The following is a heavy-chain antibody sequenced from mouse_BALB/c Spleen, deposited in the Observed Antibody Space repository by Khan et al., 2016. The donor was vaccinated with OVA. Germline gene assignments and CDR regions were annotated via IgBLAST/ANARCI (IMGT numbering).Heavy chain of an antibody. D-gene: IGHD3-3*01. Sequence: QVHVKQSGPGLVAPSQSLSITCTVYGYSLTRYGVHWVRQPPGQGLEWLGLICPGGSTTYNWALMSSLSISIANSNSLVFLIMNSLQTDDTALYYCARSKYLARYWGQGTTLTVSA. CDR3: ARSKYLARY. J-gene: IGHJ2*01. CDR2: ICPGGST. V-gene: IGHV2-9*02. CDR1: GYSLTRYG.